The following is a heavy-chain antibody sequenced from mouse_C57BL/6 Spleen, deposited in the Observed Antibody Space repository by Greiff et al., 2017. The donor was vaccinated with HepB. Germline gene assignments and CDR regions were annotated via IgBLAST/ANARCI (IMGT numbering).Heavy chain of an antibody. J-gene: IGHJ4*01. Sequence: EVKLMESAGGLVQPGSSMKLSCTASGFTFSDYYMAWVRQVPEKGLEWVANINYDGSSTYYLDSLKSRFIISRDNAKNILYLQMSSLKSEDTATYYCARDDYVYAMDYWGQGTSVTVSS. V-gene: IGHV5-16*01. CDR3: ARDDYVYAMDY. CDR1: GFTFSDYY. CDR2: INYDGSST. D-gene: IGHD2-13*01.